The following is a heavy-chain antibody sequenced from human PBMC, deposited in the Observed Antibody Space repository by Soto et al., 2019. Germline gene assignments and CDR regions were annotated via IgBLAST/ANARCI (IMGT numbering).Heavy chain of an antibody. J-gene: IGHJ3*01. D-gene: IGHD1-1*01. V-gene: IGHV3-53*01. CDR2: LYDVDRS. CDR3: ATWHEREHAFDV. Sequence: DVQLVESGGGLIQPGESLRLSCAAFGLTISGKKYVAWVRQAPGKGLEWVSALYDVDRSFYAESVTGRVTTSSDSSKTTVYLQMNDLVPDDTAVYYYATWHEREHAFDVWGQGATVTISS. CDR1: GLTISGKKY.